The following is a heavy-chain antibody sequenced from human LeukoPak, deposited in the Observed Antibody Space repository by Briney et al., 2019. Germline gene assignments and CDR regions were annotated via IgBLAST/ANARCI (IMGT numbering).Heavy chain of an antibody. CDR1: GFTVSDNY. CDR3: ARDRQGYYGYGITV. J-gene: IGHJ6*01. D-gene: IGHD3-10*01. CDR2: IYGSVYT. V-gene: IGHV3-53*01. Sequence: PGGSLRHPCAASGFTVSDNYMSWVRQAPGKGLEWVSVIYGSVYTYYADSVKGRFTISRDNSKNTLYLQMNSLRADDTAVYYCARDRQGYYGYGITVCRQACTVTVSS.